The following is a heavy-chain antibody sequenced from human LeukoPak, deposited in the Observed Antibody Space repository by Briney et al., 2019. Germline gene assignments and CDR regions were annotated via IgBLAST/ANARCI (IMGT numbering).Heavy chain of an antibody. CDR3: VKGPNWFDP. Sequence: GGSLRLSCVVSGFTFSNNGMSWVRQAPGKGLEWVSGLSGSGSSVYYADSVRGRLTISRDNSRNTLYLQLDSLRADDTAVYFCVKGPNWFDPWGQASSVTVSS. V-gene: IGHV3-23*01. J-gene: IGHJ5*02. CDR1: GFTFSNNG. CDR2: LSGSGSSV.